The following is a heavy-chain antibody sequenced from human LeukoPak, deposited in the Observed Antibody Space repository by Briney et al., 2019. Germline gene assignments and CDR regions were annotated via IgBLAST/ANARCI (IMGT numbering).Heavy chain of an antibody. Sequence: GESLKISCKGSGYRINNYWIAWVRQMPGKGLEWMGIIYPADSDIRYSPSFQGQVTISADKSISTAYLQWNSLKASDTAMYYCARIDSSGNDYWGQGTLVTVSS. CDR1: GYRINNYW. J-gene: IGHJ4*02. V-gene: IGHV5-51*01. D-gene: IGHD3-22*01. CDR3: ARIDSSGNDY. CDR2: IYPADSDI.